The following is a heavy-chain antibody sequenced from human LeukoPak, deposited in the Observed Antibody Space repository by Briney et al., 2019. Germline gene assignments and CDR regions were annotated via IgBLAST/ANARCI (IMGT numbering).Heavy chain of an antibody. D-gene: IGHD1-26*01. CDR2: INSDGNII. Sequence: GGSLRLSCAASGFTFISYGMQWVRQAPGKGLVWVSRINSDGNIITYADSVKGRFTISRDNARNMVYLQMNSLRAEDTAVYYCVADMGNYWGQG. V-gene: IGHV3-74*01. CDR3: VADMGNY. J-gene: IGHJ4*02. CDR1: GFTFISYG.